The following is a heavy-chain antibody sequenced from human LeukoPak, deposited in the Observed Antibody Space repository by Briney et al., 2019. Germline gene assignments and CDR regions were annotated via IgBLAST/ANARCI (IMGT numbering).Heavy chain of an antibody. CDR3: ARGVGAYCGGDCYSSYFDY. V-gene: IGHV4-34*01. D-gene: IGHD2-21*02. Sequence: SGTPSLTCAVYGGAFSGFHLSLIRQPPGEGLEWIGEINHSGSTNYNPSLKSRVTISVDTSKNQFSLKLSSVTAADTAVYYCARGVGAYCGGDCYSSYFDYWGQGTLVTVSS. CDR1: GGAFSGFH. CDR2: INHSGST. J-gene: IGHJ4*02.